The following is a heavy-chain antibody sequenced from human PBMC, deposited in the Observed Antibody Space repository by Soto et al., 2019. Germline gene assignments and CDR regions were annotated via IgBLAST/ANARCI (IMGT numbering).Heavy chain of an antibody. CDR3: ATSGGHSQDLQI. CDR2: INSDGSST. D-gene: IGHD2-15*01. V-gene: IGHV3-74*01. Sequence: PGGSLRLSCAASGFTFSSYWMHWVRQAPGKGLVWVSRINSDGSSTSYAASVKGRFTISRDNAKNTLYLQMNSLRAEDTAVYYCATSGGHSQDLQIWGQGTMVTVSS. CDR1: GFTFSSYW. J-gene: IGHJ3*02.